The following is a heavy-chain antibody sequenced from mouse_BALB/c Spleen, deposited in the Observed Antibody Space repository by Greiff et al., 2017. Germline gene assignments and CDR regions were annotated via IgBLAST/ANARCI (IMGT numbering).Heavy chain of an antibody. D-gene: IGHD2-14*01. J-gene: IGHJ1*01. CDR2: IDPYNGGT. CDR1: GYAFTSYN. CDR3: TRTYYRYDWYFDV. V-gene: IGHV1S135*01. Sequence: EVQLQQSGPELVKPGASVKVSCKASGYAFTSYNMYWVKQSHGKSLEWIGYIDPYNGGTSYNQKFKGKATLTVDKSSSTAYMHLNSLTSEDSAVYYCTRTYYRYDWYFDVWGAGTTVTVSS.